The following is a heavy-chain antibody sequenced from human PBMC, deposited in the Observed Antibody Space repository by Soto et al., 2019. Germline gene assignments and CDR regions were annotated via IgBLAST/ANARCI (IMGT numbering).Heavy chain of an antibody. J-gene: IGHJ4*02. Sequence: GGSLRLSCAASGFTFTRYSMNWVRQAPGKGLEWVSSISSTTNYIYYGDSMRGRFTISRDNAKNSLYLEMNSLRAEDTAVYYCARESEDLTSNFDYWGQGTLVTV. CDR2: ISSTTNYI. CDR3: ARESEDLTSNFDY. V-gene: IGHV3-21*06. CDR1: GFTFTRYS.